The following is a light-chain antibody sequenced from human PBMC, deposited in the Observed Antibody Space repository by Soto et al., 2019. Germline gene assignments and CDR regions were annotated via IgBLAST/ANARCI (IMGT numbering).Light chain of an antibody. CDR2: DAS. J-gene: IGKJ1*01. CDR1: QSVSSN. Sequence: EIVMTQSPATLSVSPGERATLSCRASQSVSSNLAWYQQKPGQAPRLLIYDASTRATGIPVRFSGSGSGTEFTLTISSLRSEDFAVYYCQQYNNWPPWTFGQGTKVEIK. V-gene: IGKV3-15*01. CDR3: QQYNNWPPWT.